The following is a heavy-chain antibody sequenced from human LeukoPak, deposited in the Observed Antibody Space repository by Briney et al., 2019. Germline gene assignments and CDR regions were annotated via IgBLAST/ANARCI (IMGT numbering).Heavy chain of an antibody. CDR1: GYTFTSYY. Sequence: GASVKVSCTASGYTFTSYYMHWVRQAPGQGLEWIGIIDPSGGSTSYAQKFQGRVTMTRDMSTSTVYMELSSLRSEDTAVYYCARVGVVEARTLGYWGQGTLVTVSS. D-gene: IGHD3-22*01. CDR3: ARVGVVEARTLGY. V-gene: IGHV1-46*01. CDR2: IDPSGGST. J-gene: IGHJ4*02.